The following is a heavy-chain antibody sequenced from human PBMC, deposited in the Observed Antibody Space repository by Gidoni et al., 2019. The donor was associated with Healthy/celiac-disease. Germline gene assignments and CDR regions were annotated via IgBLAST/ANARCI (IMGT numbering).Heavy chain of an antibody. V-gene: IGHV4-39*01. D-gene: IGHD2-8*02. CDR3: ARSVGIVLGDGMDV. J-gene: IGHJ6*02. CDR2: IYYSGST. Sequence: QLQLQESGPGLVKPSETLSLTCTVSGGSISSSSYYWGWIRQPPGKGLEWIGSIYYSGSTYYNPSLKSRVTISVDTSKNQFSLKLSSVTAADTAVYYCARSVGIVLGDGMDVWGQGTTVTVSS. CDR1: GGSISSSSYY.